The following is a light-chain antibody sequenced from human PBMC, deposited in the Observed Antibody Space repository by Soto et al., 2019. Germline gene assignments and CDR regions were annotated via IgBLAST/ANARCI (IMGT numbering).Light chain of an antibody. V-gene: IGKV3-11*01. Sequence: EILLTQSPATLSLSPGEIATLSFRASQSLSSYLALHQQKPGQAPRLLIYDASNRATGIPARFSGSGSGTDFTLTISSLEPEDFAVYYCQQRSNWLTFGGGTKVDIK. CDR1: QSLSSY. J-gene: IGKJ4*01. CDR3: QQRSNWLT. CDR2: DAS.